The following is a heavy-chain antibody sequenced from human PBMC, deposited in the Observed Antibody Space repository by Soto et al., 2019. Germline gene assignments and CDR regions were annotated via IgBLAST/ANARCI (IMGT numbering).Heavy chain of an antibody. J-gene: IGHJ4*02. V-gene: IGHV4-34*01. CDR2: INHSGST. CDR1: GGSFSGYY. CDR3: ARGPRRITIFRYYFDY. D-gene: IGHD3-9*01. Sequence: SETLSLTCAVSGGSFSGYYWSWIRQPPGKGLEWIGEINHSGSTNYNPSLKSRVTISVDTSKNQFSLKLSSVTAADTAVYYCARGPRRITIFRYYFDYWGQGTLVTVS.